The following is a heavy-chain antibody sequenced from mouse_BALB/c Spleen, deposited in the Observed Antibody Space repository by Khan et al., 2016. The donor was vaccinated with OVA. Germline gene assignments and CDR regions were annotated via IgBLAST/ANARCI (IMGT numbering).Heavy chain of an antibody. CDR2: INNYTGEP. D-gene: IGHD1-3*01. J-gene: IGHJ4*01. V-gene: IGHV9-3-1*01. CDR1: GYTFTNFG. Sequence: QIQLVQSGPEVKKPGETVKISCKASGYTFTNFGMNWVRQAPGKGLKWMGWINNYTGEPTYADEFKGRFAFSLETSASTAYLQINNLKNEDTPTSVCGRVGYNGTMDSWGQGTTVTVSS. CDR3: GRVGYNGTMDS.